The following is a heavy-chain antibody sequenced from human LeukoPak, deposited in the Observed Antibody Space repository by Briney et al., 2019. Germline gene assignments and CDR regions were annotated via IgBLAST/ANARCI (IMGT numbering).Heavy chain of an antibody. CDR2: INHSGST. CDR3: ARPAGYSSSWYVDYFDY. D-gene: IGHD6-13*01. Sequence: SETLSLTCAVYGGSFSGYYWSWIRQPPGKGLEWIGEINHSGSTNYNPSLKSRVTISVDTSKNQFSLKLSSVTAADTAVYYCARPAGYSSSWYVDYFDYWGQGTLVTVSS. J-gene: IGHJ4*02. V-gene: IGHV4-34*01. CDR1: GGSFSGYY.